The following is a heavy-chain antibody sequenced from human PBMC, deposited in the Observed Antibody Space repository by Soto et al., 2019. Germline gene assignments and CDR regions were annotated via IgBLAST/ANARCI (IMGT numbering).Heavy chain of an antibody. CDR1: GGSISSSSYY. V-gene: IGHV4-39*01. CDR3: ARRNVDYGDNFDY. J-gene: IGHJ4*02. CDR2: IYYSGSI. D-gene: IGHD4-17*01. Sequence: QLQLQDSGPGLVKPSETLSLTRTGSGGSISSSSYYWGWIRQPPGKGVEWIGSIYYSGSIYYNPGLTSRITLTVDTYNNQFSVKLSTVTAEDTAAYECARRNVDYGDNFDYWGQGTLVTVSS.